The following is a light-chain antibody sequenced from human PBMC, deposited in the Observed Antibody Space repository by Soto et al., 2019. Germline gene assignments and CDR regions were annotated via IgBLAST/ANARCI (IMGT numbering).Light chain of an antibody. V-gene: IGKV1-9*01. CDR2: SAS. J-gene: IGKJ4*01. CDR1: QGIASY. CDR3: QQLISYPLT. Sequence: DVQLTQSPTLLSASVGDRVTITCRASQGIASYLAWYQQKPGKVPKLLINSASTLYSGVPSRFSGSGSGTEFTLTIISLQPEDFASYYCQQLISYPLTFGGGTKVEIK.